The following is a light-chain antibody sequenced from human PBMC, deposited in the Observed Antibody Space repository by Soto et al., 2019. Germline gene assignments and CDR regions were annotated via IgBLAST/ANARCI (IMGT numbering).Light chain of an antibody. V-gene: IGKV3-15*01. J-gene: IGKJ5*01. Sequence: EIVMTQSPATLSVSPGERATLSCRASQSVSSNLAWYQQKPGQAPRLLIYGASTRATGIPARFSGTGSETEFTLTVSSLQPDDSATYYCQQYNDYITFGQGTRLEIK. CDR2: GAS. CDR3: QQYNDYIT. CDR1: QSVSSN.